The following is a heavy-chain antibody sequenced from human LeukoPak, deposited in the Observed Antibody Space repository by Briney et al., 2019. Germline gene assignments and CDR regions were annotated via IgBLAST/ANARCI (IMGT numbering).Heavy chain of an antibody. CDR1: GFTFSSYG. Sequence: GGSLRLSCAASGFTFSSYGMRWVRQAPGKGLVWVSRINSDGSSTSYADSVKGRFTISRDNAKNTLYLQMNSLRAEDTAVYYCARDPYYYGSGSYGDYWGQGTLVTVSS. CDR2: INSDGSST. J-gene: IGHJ4*02. CDR3: ARDPYYYGSGSYGDY. V-gene: IGHV3-74*01. D-gene: IGHD3-10*01.